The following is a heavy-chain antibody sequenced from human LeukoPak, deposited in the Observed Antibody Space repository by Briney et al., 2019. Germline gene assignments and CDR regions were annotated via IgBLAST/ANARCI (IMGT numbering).Heavy chain of an antibody. Sequence: SETLSLTCAVYGGSFSGYYWSWIRQPPGKGLEWIGEINHSGSTNYNPSLKSRVTISVDTSKNQFSLKLSSVTATDTAVYYCARDQGVYYYDSSGSPYYMDVWGKGTTVTVSS. V-gene: IGHV4-34*01. CDR3: ARDQGVYYYDSSGSPYYMDV. D-gene: IGHD3-22*01. J-gene: IGHJ6*03. CDR1: GGSFSGYY. CDR2: INHSGST.